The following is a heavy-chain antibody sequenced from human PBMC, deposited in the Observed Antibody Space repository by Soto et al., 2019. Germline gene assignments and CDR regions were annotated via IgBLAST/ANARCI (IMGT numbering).Heavy chain of an antibody. CDR2: ISKHGDSM. CDR3: SRQVSTVGNVFDY. Sequence: EVQLVESGGGLVQPGGSLRVSCAASGFTFSSYAMNWVRQTPGKGLEWVSHISKHGDSMYYAASVKGRFTISRDNAQSSLHLQMTGLKDEDTAVYYCSRQVSTVGNVFDYWGQGAVVTVSS. CDR1: GFTFSSYA. D-gene: IGHD3-16*01. V-gene: IGHV3-48*02. J-gene: IGHJ4*02.